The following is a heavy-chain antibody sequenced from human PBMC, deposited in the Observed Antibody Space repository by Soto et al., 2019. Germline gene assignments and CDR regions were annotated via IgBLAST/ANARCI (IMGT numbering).Heavy chain of an antibody. CDR3: ARVVKAGDYGDYGRYYFDY. CDR2: ISAYSGNT. V-gene: IGHV1-18*04. CDR1: GYTFTTYG. Sequence: QVQLVQSGAEVKKPGASVKVSCKASGYTFTTYGITWVRQAPGQGLEWMGWISAYSGNTNYAQKLQGRLTVTKDTSTNKAYTDLRSLRSDDTAVYYCARVVKAGDYGDYGRYYFDYWGHGTLVTVSS. J-gene: IGHJ4*01. D-gene: IGHD4-17*01.